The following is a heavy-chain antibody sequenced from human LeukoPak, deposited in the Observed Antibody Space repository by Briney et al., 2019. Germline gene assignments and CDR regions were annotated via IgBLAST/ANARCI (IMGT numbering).Heavy chain of an antibody. CDR2: ISSSSSTI. CDR3: AKDSDYYHSSAYYYAYFQQ. Sequence: PGGSLRLSRAVSGFTLSTYSMNWVRQAPGKGLEWVSYISSSSSTIYYADSVKGRFTISRDNAKNSLYLQMNSLRDEDTAVYYCAKDSDYYHSSAYYYAYFQQWGKGTLVTVSS. CDR1: GFTLSTYS. D-gene: IGHD3-22*01. V-gene: IGHV3-48*02. J-gene: IGHJ1*01.